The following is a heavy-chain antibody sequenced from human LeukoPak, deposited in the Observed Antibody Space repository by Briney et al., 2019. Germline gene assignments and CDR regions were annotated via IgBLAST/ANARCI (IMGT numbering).Heavy chain of an antibody. J-gene: IGHJ5*02. Sequence: GASVKVSCKASGYTFTNYYIHWVRQAPGQGLEWMGMINPSGGRTTYAKKFQGRVTMTRDTSTNTVYTELSSLRSDDTAVYYCARKRILRYFARKENWFDPWGQGTLVTVSS. D-gene: IGHD3-9*01. CDR3: ARKRILRYFARKENWFDP. CDR1: GYTFTNYY. V-gene: IGHV1-46*01. CDR2: INPSGGRT.